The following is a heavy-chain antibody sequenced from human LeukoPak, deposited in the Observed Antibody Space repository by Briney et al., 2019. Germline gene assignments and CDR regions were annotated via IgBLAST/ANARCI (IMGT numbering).Heavy chain of an antibody. CDR2: ISAYNGNT. D-gene: IGHD3-10*01. CDR3: ARSGRRGRWFAASYYFDY. Sequence: ASVKVSCKASGYTFTSYGISWVRQSPGQGLEWKGWISAYNGNTNYAQKLQGRVTMTTDTSTSTAYMELRSLRSDDTAVYYCARSGRRGRWFAASYYFDYWGQGTLVTVSS. V-gene: IGHV1-18*01. CDR1: GYTFTSYG. J-gene: IGHJ4*02.